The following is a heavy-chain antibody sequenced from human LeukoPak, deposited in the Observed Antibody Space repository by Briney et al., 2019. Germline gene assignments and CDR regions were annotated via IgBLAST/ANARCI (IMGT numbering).Heavy chain of an antibody. Sequence: SETLSLTCTVSGGSISSSRYFWGWIRQPPGKGLEWIGSIYYTGSTYYNPSPKSRVTISVDTSKNQFSLKLTSVTAADTAVYYCARERSGGVVGAMDDAFDIWGQGTMVTVSS. CDR3: ARERSGGVVGAMDDAFDI. D-gene: IGHD1-26*01. V-gene: IGHV4-39*07. CDR2: IYYTGST. CDR1: GGSISSSRYF. J-gene: IGHJ3*02.